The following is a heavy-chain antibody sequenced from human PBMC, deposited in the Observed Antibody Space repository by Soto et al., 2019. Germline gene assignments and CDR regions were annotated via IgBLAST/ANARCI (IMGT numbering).Heavy chain of an antibody. D-gene: IGHD6-13*01. CDR2: IYYSGST. CDR1: GGSISSSSYY. Sequence: QLQLQESGPGLVKPSETLSLTCTVSGGSISSSSYYWGWIRQPPGKGLEWIGSIYYSGSTYYNPSLKSRVTISVDTSKNQFSLKLSSVTAADTAVYYCARHGPRGSSWYRAGWFDPWGQGTLVTVSS. CDR3: ARHGPRGSSWYRAGWFDP. V-gene: IGHV4-39*01. J-gene: IGHJ5*02.